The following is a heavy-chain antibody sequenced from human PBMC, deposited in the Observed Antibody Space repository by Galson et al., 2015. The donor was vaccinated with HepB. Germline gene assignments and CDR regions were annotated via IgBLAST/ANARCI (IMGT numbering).Heavy chain of an antibody. D-gene: IGHD6-19*01. V-gene: IGHV6-1*01. CDR2: TYYRSKWYN. Sequence: CAISGDSVSSNSAAWNWIRQSPSRGLEWLGRTYYRSKWYNDYAVSVKSRITINPDTSKNQFSLQLNSVTPEDTAVYYCARSSGWYAQTTNWFDPWGQGTLVTVSS. CDR3: ARSSGWYAQTTNWFDP. CDR1: GDSVSSNSAA. J-gene: IGHJ5*02.